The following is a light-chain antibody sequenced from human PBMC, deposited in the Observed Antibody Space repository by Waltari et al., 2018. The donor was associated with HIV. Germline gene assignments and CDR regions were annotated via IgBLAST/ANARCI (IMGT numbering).Light chain of an antibody. CDR3: ALYMGSGTWV. CDR1: SGSVSSTYY. Sequence: QTVVTQEPSFSVSPGGTVTLTCDLSSGSVSSTYYPSCYQQTPGQAPPTLIYSTNTRSSGVPDRVSGSILGNKAALTITGAQADDESVYYCALYMGSGTWVFGGGTKLTVL. V-gene: IGLV8-61*01. CDR2: STN. J-gene: IGLJ3*02.